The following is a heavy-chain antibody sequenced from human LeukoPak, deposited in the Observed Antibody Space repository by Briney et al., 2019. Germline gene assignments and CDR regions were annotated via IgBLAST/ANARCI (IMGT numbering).Heavy chain of an antibody. J-gene: IGHJ4*02. V-gene: IGHV3-21*01. D-gene: IGHD3-10*01. Sequence: PGGSLRLSCAASGFTFSSYSMNWVRQAPGKGLEWVSSISSSSSYIYYADSVKGRFTISRDNAKNSLYLQMNSLRAEDTAVYYCARDRSAITMVRGVTNYWGQGTLVTVSS. CDR1: GFTFSSYS. CDR2: ISSSSSYI. CDR3: ARDRSAITMVRGVTNY.